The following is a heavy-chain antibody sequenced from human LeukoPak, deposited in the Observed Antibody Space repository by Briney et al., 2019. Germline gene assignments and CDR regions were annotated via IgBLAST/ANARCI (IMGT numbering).Heavy chain of an antibody. D-gene: IGHD3-22*01. V-gene: IGHV3-21*01. CDR3: ARDGGYYYDSSGYDIHTLDY. CDR2: ISSSSSYI. Sequence: GGSLRLSCAASGFTFSSYSMNWVRQAPGKGLEWVSSISSSSSYIYYADSVKGRFTISRDNAKNSLYLQTNSLRAEDTAVYYCARDGGYYYDSSGYDIHTLDYWGQGTLVTVSS. J-gene: IGHJ4*02. CDR1: GFTFSSYS.